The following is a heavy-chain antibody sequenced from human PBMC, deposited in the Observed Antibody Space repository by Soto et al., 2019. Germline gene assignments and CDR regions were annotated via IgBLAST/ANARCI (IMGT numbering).Heavy chain of an antibody. CDR2: IKSKTDGGTT. Sequence: EVQLVESGGGLVKPGGSLRLSCAASGFTFSNAWMSWVRQAPGKGLEWVGRIKSKTDGGTTDYAAPVKGRFAISRDDSKYTLYLQMNSLKTEDTAVYYCTTAVFAPSDSDYWGQGTLVTVSS. D-gene: IGHD3-10*02. V-gene: IGHV3-15*01. CDR3: TTAVFAPSDSDY. CDR1: GFTFSNAW. J-gene: IGHJ4*02.